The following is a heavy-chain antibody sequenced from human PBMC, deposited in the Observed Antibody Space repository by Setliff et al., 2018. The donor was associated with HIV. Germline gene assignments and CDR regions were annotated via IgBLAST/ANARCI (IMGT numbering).Heavy chain of an antibody. CDR2: IRSKGYGSAT. CDR3: TRHSTDPWSLLDY. J-gene: IGHJ4*02. Sequence: GGSLRLSCAASGFTFNSYGMHWVRQASGKGLEWVGRIRSKGYGSATAYAASVKGRFTISRDDSKNTAYLQMDSLKTEDTAVYYCTRHSTDPWSLLDYWGQGTLVTVSS. D-gene: IGHD1-1*01. CDR1: GFTFNSYG. V-gene: IGHV3-73*01.